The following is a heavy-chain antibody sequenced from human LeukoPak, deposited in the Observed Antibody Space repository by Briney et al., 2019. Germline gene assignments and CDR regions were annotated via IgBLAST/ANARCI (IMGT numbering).Heavy chain of an antibody. CDR2: IKGDGSEK. CDR3: ARDEYRSRWLHP. V-gene: IGHV3-7*01. J-gene: IGHJ5*02. CDR1: GFTFSSYW. D-gene: IGHD5-24*01. Sequence: GGSLRLSCAASGFTFSSYWMSWVRLAPGKGLEXVANIKGDGSEKWYADSVRGRFTISRDNAQNSVHLQMNSLRAEDTAVYHCARDEYRSRWLHPWGQGTLVTVTS.